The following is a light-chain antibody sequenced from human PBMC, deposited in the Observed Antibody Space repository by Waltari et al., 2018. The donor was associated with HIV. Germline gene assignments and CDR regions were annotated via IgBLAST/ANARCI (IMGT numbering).Light chain of an antibody. J-gene: IGLJ2*01. CDR2: ENN. Sequence: QSVLTQPPSVSAAPGPKVTISCSGSSSNLGNTYVSWYQQLPGTAPKLLIYENNKRSSGIPDRFSGSKSGTSASLAISGLRSEDEADYYCAAWDASRSGVVFGGGTKLTVL. CDR3: AAWDASRSGVV. CDR1: SSNLGNTY. V-gene: IGLV1-51*02.